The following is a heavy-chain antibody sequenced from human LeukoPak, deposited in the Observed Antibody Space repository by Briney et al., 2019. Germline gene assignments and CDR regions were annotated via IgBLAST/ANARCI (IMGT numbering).Heavy chain of an antibody. Sequence: TSETLSLTCTVSGGSISSYYWSWIRQPPGKGLEWIGYIYYSGSTNYNPSLKSRVPISVDTSKNQFSLKLSSVTAADTAIYYCARESTVVNRGIDYWGQGTLVTVSS. V-gene: IGHV4-59*01. CDR3: ARESTVVNRGIDY. CDR1: GGSISSYY. D-gene: IGHD4-23*01. CDR2: IYYSGST. J-gene: IGHJ4*02.